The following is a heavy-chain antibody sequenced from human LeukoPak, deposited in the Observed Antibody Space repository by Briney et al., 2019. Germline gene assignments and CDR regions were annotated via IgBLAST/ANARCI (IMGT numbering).Heavy chain of an antibody. CDR2: ISSGGSTI. Sequence: GGFLRLSCAASGFTFGEYDMSWSRQPPGKGLEWVSYISSGGSTIYYADSVKGRFTISRDNAKNSLYLQMNSLRAEDTAVYYCARDGDYGGNSGYYYGMDVWGQGTTVTVSS. D-gene: IGHD4-23*01. CDR3: ARDGDYGGNSGYYYGMDV. J-gene: IGHJ6*02. CDR1: GFTFGEYD. V-gene: IGHV3-11*01.